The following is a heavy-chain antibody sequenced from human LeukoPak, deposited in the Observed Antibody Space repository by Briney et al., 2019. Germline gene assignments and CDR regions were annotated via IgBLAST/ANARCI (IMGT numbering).Heavy chain of an antibody. V-gene: IGHV3-48*04. CDR2: ISSSSSTI. Sequence: GGSLRLSCVASGFTFSSYSMNWVRQAPGKGLEWVSYISSSSSTIYYADSVKGRFTISRDNAKNSLYLQMNSLRAEDTAVYYCAREDVYNWFDPWGQGTLVTVSS. D-gene: IGHD5-24*01. CDR3: AREDVYNWFDP. J-gene: IGHJ5*02. CDR1: GFTFSSYS.